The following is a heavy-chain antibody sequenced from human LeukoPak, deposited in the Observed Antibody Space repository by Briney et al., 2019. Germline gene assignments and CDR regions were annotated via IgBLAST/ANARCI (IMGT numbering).Heavy chain of an antibody. D-gene: IGHD2-2*01. Sequence: GGSLRLSCAASGFSLSDSHMHWVRQAPGKGLEWVGHIRSRRDNYATAYGVSVQGRFTISRDDSNNMAYLQMNSLTADDTAVYYCSRQTVSCHDFWGQGTLVTVSS. V-gene: IGHV3-73*01. CDR3: SRQTVSCHDF. CDR1: GFSLSDSH. J-gene: IGHJ4*02. CDR2: IRSRRDNYAT.